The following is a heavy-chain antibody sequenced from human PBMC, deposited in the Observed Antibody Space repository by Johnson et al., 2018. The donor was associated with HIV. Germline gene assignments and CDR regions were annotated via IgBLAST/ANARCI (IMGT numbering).Heavy chain of an antibody. D-gene: IGHD4-17*01. CDR2: INWNGGST. CDR1: GFTFIDYD. CDR3: AKDTSPSTVTGAFDI. J-gene: IGHJ3*02. Sequence: VQLVESGGGVVRPGGSLRLSCAASGFTFIDYDMSWVRQAPGKGLAWVSGINWNGGSTGYADSVEGRFTVSRDNAKNSLYLQMNSLRSEDTALYYCAKDTSPSTVTGAFDIWGQGTMVTVSS. V-gene: IGHV3-20*04.